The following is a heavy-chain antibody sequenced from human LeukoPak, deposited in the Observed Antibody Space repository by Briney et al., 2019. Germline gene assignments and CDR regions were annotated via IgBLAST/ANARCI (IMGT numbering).Heavy chain of an antibody. D-gene: IGHD3-16*02. V-gene: IGHV3-21*01. J-gene: IGHJ5*02. CDR2: ISSSSSYI. CDR1: GFTFSSYS. Sequence: GGSLRLSCAASGFTFSSYSMNWVRQAPGKGLEWVSSISSSSSYIYYADSVKGGFTISRDNAKNSLYLQMSSLRAEDTAVYYCARDWYYDYVWGSYRPTNWFDPWGQGTLVTVSS. CDR3: ARDWYYDYVWGSYRPTNWFDP.